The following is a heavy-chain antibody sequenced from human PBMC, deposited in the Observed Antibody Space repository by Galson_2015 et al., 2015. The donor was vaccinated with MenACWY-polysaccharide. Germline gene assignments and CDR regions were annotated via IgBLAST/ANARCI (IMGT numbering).Heavy chain of an antibody. CDR2: IQYDGSKI. Sequence: LRLSCAASGLRFSGSGMHWVRQAPGTGLEWVAVIQYDGSKIVYADSVKGRFTISKDNSKNTLFLEMNSLGAEDTAVYYCAREGSRIVFHAFDTWGQGTMVTVSS. V-gene: IGHV3-33*01. CDR3: AREGSRIVFHAFDT. CDR1: GLRFSGSG. D-gene: IGHD6-13*01. J-gene: IGHJ3*02.